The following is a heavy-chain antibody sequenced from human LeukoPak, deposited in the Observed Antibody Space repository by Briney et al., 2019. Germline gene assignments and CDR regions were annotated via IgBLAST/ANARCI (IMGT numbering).Heavy chain of an antibody. CDR3: AGVLGVVPAARYDAFDI. CDR1: GYTFTGYY. D-gene: IGHD2-2*01. Sequence: ASVKVSCKASGYTFTGYYMHWVRQAPGQGLEWMGWINPNSGGTNYAQKFQGRVTMTRDTSISTAYMELSRLGSDDTAVYYCAGVLGVVPAARYDAFDIWGQGTMVTVSS. CDR2: INPNSGGT. V-gene: IGHV1-2*02. J-gene: IGHJ3*02.